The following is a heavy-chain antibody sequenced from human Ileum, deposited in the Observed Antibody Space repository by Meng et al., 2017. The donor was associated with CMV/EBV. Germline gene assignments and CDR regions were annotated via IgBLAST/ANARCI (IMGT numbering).Heavy chain of an antibody. D-gene: IGHD2-8*02. J-gene: IGHJ4*02. CDR2: VNPDGTTT. CDR3: VRSGGTLDY. CDR1: GFTLSPYW. V-gene: IGHV3-74*01. Sequence: LGLSCAASGFTLSPYWMHWVRQAPGGGLVWLSHVNPDGTTTTYADSVKGRFTISRDNAKNTLYLQMNSLRAEDTAVYYCVRSGGTLDYWGQGTLVTVSS.